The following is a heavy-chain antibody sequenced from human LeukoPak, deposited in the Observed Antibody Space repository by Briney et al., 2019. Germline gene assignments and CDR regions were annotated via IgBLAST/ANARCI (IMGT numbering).Heavy chain of an antibody. CDR1: GGSISSYY. D-gene: IGHD3-10*01. Sequence: ASETLSLTCTVSGGSISSYYWSWIRQPPGKGLEWIGYIYYSGSTNYNPSLKSRVTISVDTSKNQFSLKLRSVTAADTAVYFCAREASRAGTYYLDYWGQGTLLTVSS. J-gene: IGHJ4*02. CDR3: AREASRAGTYYLDY. CDR2: IYYSGST. V-gene: IGHV4-59*01.